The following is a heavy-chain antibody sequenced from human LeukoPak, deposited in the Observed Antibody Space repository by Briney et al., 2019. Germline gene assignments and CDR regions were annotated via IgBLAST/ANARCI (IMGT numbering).Heavy chain of an antibody. CDR1: GYTFTGYY. Sequence: GASVKVSCKASGYTFTGYYMHWVRQAPGQGLEWMGWINPNSGGTNYAQKFQGRVTMTRDTSISTVYMELSSLRSDDTAVYYCAGPGRDYYYHYHMDVWGKGTTVTVSS. CDR2: INPNSGGT. V-gene: IGHV1-2*02. CDR3: AGPGRDYYYHYHMDV. J-gene: IGHJ6*03.